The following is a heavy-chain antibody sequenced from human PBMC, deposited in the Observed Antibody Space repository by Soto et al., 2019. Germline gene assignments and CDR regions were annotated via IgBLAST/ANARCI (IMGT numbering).Heavy chain of an antibody. CDR1: GGSISDDSY. CDR2: IYHTGNT. Sequence: KPSETLSLTCTVSGGSISDDSYWSWTRQTPGKGLEWIGYIYHTGNTYYNPSLRSRVSISVDKSKSQFSLKLISVTAADTAVYFCARDEYQLLSSVSWFDSWGQGTLVTVSS. V-gene: IGHV4-30-4*01. CDR3: ARDEYQLLSSVSWFDS. J-gene: IGHJ5*01. D-gene: IGHD2-2*01.